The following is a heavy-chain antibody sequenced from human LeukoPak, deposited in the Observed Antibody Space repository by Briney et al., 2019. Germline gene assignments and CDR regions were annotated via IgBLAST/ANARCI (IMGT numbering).Heavy chain of an antibody. D-gene: IGHD3-9*01. J-gene: IGHJ3*02. V-gene: IGHV3-66*01. CDR2: IYSGGST. Sequence: GGSLRLSCAASGFTVSSNYMSWVRQAPGKGLEWVSVIYSGGSTYYADSVKGRFTISRDNSKNTLYLQMNSLRAEDTAVYYCASGGRYFDWLLFTHDAFDIWGQGTMVTVSS. CDR1: GFTVSSNY. CDR3: ASGGRYFDWLLFTHDAFDI.